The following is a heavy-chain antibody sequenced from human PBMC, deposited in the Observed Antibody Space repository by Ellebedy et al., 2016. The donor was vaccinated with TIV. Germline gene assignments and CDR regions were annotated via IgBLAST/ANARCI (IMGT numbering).Heavy chain of an antibody. V-gene: IGHV3-23*01. CDR1: GFTFSSYA. J-gene: IGHJ3*02. Sequence: GESLKISCAASGFTFSSYAMSWVRQAPGKGLEWVSAISDGGSSTFYADSATGRFTISRDNSNDTLYLQMSSVRAEDTAVYYCARDTAWDYGDNMRSAFDIWGQGTMVTVSS. CDR3: ARDTAWDYGDNMRSAFDI. D-gene: IGHD4/OR15-4a*01. CDR2: ISDGGSST.